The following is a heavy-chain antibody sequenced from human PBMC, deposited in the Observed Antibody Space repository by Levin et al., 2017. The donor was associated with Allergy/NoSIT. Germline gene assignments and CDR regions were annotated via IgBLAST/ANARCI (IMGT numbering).Heavy chain of an antibody. Sequence: TLSLTCALSGFSLSSSGMCVNWVRQRPGKALEWLALIDWENDKYYSPALRTRPTISKDTSKNQVVLTMTNMDPVDTATYYCARGLYVSRGYQAFYPWGQGTLVTVSS. J-gene: IGHJ5*02. CDR3: ARGLYVSRGYQAFYP. CDR2: IDWENDK. V-gene: IGHV2-70*18. D-gene: IGHD3-10*01. CDR1: GFSLSSSGMC.